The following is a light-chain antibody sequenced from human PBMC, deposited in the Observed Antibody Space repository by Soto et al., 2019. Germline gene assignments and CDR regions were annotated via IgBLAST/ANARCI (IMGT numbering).Light chain of an antibody. Sequence: QSALTQPASVSGSPGQSITISCTGTSSDVGSYNLVSWCQQHPGKAPKLMIYEGSKRPSGVSNRFSGSKSGNTASLTISGLRAEDEVDYYCCSYAGSSTSPYVFGTGTNVTVL. CDR1: SSDVGSYNL. CDR3: CSYAGSSTSPYV. J-gene: IGLJ1*01. CDR2: EGS. V-gene: IGLV2-23*01.